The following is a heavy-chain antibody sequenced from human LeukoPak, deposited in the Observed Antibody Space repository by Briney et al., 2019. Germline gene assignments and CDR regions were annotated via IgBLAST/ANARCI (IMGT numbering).Heavy chain of an antibody. V-gene: IGHV3-33*03. Sequence: GGSLRLSCATSGFTFSSYGMDWVRQAPGKGLEWVAVIWYDGTNQKYADSVKGRFTISRDNSKNTLFLQMNSLRGEDTAVYYCARGDQGAFDIWGQGTMVTVSS. J-gene: IGHJ3*02. D-gene: IGHD2-21*02. CDR2: IWYDGTNQ. CDR1: GFTFSSYG. CDR3: ARGDQGAFDI.